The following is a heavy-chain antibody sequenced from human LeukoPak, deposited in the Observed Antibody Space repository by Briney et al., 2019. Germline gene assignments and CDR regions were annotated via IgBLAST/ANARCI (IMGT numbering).Heavy chain of an antibody. D-gene: IGHD3-22*01. CDR1: GFTFSSYS. CDR2: ISSSSSTI. V-gene: IGHV3-48*04. Sequence: PGGSLRLSCAASGFTFSSYSMNWVRQAPGKGLVWVSYISSSSSTIYYADSVKGRFTISRDNAKNSLYLQVNSLRAEDTAVYYCARDLKPYYYDSSGSEGAFDIWGQGTMVTVSS. J-gene: IGHJ3*02. CDR3: ARDLKPYYYDSSGSEGAFDI.